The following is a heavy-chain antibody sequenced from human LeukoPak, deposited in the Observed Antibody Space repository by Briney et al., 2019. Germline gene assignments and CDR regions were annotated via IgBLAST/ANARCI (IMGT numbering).Heavy chain of an antibody. CDR1: GGTFSSYA. D-gene: IGHD1-7*01. CDR2: IIPIFGTA. J-gene: IGHJ4*02. CDR3: ARDSIEYNWNYEGGYYFDY. Sequence: ASVKVSCKASGGTFSSYAISWVRQAPGQGLEWMGGIIPIFGTANYAQKFQGRVTITTDESTSTAYMELSSLRSEDTAVYYCARDSIEYNWNYEGGYYFDYSGQGTLVTVSS. V-gene: IGHV1-69*05.